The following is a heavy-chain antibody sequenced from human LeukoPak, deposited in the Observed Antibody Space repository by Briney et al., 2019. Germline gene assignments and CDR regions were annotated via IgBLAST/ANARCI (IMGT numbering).Heavy chain of an antibody. V-gene: IGHV3-7*01. CDR3: VSCGTTTCIIRFDH. CDR1: GFTFSRYW. D-gene: IGHD2-2*01. J-gene: IGHJ4*02. CDR2: IKEEGSEK. Sequence: GGPLSLSCPASGFTFSRYWLNWVRKAPGKGREGVASIKEEGSEKSFVASVRGRSTTSRDNARISLYLQMNSLRAEDTAVYYCVSCGTTTCIIRFDHWGQGTLVTVSS.